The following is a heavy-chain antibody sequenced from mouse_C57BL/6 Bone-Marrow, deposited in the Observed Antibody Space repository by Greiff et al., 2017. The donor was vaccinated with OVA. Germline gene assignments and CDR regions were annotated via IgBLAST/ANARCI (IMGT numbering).Heavy chain of an antibody. D-gene: IGHD1-2*01. CDR2: IDPAHGHP. Sequence: VQLKQSVAELVRPGASVKLSCTASGFNIKNTYMPWVKQRPEQGLEWIGRIDPAHGHPQYAPKFQGTATIPADTSSNTAYLQLSSRTAEDTAIDYCARRLSQFDYWGQGTTLTVSS. V-gene: IGHV14-3*01. J-gene: IGHJ2*01. CDR3: ARRLSQFDY. CDR1: GFNIKNTY.